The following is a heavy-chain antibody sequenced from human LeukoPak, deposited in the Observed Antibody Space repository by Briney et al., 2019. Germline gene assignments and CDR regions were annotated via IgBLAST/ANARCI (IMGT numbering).Heavy chain of an antibody. D-gene: IGHD3-22*01. CDR1: GGPISSYY. Sequence: PSETLSLTCTVSGGPISSYYWSWIRQPPGKGLEWIGYIYTSGSTNYNPSLKSRVTISVDTSKNQFSLKLSSVTAADTAVYYCARPYYYDSRIDPWGQGILVTVSS. V-gene: IGHV4-4*09. CDR2: IYTSGST. J-gene: IGHJ5*02. CDR3: ARPYYYDSRIDP.